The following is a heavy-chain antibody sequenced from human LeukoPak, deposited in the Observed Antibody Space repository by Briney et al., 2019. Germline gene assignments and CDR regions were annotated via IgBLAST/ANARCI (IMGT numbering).Heavy chain of an antibody. CDR3: ARDHATYCTNGVCYTGDY. D-gene: IGHD2-8*01. J-gene: IGHJ4*02. CDR2: IYTSGST. V-gene: IGHV4-4*07. CDR1: GGSISSYY. Sequence: SETLSLTCTVSGGSISSYYWSWIRQPAGKGLEWIGRIYTSGSTNYNPSLKSRVTMSVDTFKNQFSLKLSSVTAADTAVYYCARDHATYCTNGVCYTGDYWGQGTLVTVSS.